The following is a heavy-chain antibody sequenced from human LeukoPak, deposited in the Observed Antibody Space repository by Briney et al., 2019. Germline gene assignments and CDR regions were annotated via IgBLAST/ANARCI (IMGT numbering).Heavy chain of an antibody. D-gene: IGHD3-10*01. CDR3: AKEADYHGELLYYYFDY. Sequence: PGGSLRLSCAASGFTFSRFAMNWVRQAPGKGLEWVSYISSSSSNDIYYVDSVKGRFTISRDNAKNSLYLQMNSLRAEDTALYYCAKEADYHGELLYYYFDYWGQGTLVTVSS. CDR2: ISSSSSNDI. V-gene: IGHV3-48*04. J-gene: IGHJ4*02. CDR1: GFTFSRFA.